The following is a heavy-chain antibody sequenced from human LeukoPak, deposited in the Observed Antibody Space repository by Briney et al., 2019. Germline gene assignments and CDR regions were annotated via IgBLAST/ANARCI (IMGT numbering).Heavy chain of an antibody. D-gene: IGHD3-10*01. CDR1: GFTFSTYW. CDR3: ARDGGSGSYGAFDI. CDR2: LKSDGRDT. J-gene: IGHJ3*02. V-gene: IGHV3-74*01. Sequence: GGSLRLSCTTSGFTFSTYWMHWVRQAPGKGLVWVSRLKSDGRDTTYADSVKGRFTSSRDNAKNTVYLQMTSLRAEDTAVYFCARDGGSGSYGAFDIWGQGTVVTVSS.